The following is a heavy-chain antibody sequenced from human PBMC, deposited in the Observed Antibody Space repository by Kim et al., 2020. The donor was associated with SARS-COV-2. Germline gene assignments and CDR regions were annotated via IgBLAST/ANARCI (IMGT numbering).Heavy chain of an antibody. J-gene: IGHJ4*02. V-gene: IGHV4-31*03. CDR1: GGSISSGGYY. CDR2: IYYSGST. Sequence: SETLSLTCTFSGGSISSGGYYWSWIRQHPGKGLEWIGYIYYSGSTYYNPSLKSRVTISVDTSKNQFSLKLSSVTAADTAVYYCARGAMDTAMVIFDYWGQGTLVTVSS. CDR3: ARGAMDTAMVIFDY. D-gene: IGHD5-18*01.